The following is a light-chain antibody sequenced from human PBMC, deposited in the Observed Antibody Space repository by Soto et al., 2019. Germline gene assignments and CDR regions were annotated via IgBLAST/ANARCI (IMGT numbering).Light chain of an antibody. V-gene: IGKV1-5*01. Sequence: IQMTQSPSTLSASVGDRVTITCRASHNIERWMAWYQQKPGKAPSLLIFDASTLHSGVPSRFSGSGSGTDFTLTISSLQPDDFATYYCQQFAISTPFGQGTKVDI. CDR2: DAS. CDR1: HNIERW. CDR3: QQFAISTP. J-gene: IGKJ1*01.